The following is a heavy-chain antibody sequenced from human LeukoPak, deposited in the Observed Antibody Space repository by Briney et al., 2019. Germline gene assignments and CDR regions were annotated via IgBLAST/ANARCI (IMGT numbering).Heavy chain of an antibody. D-gene: IGHD6-13*01. J-gene: IGHJ5*02. V-gene: IGHV5-51*01. CDR1: GYSFTSNW. Sequence: GESLKISCKWSGYSFTSNWIGWVRHLPGKGVEWMGVTYHGDSDTRYSPSFQGQITISADKSISTAYLQWSSLKASDTAMYYCARVTGSSWGNSGFDPWGQGTLVTVSS. CDR2: TYHGDSDT. CDR3: ARVTGSSWGNSGFDP.